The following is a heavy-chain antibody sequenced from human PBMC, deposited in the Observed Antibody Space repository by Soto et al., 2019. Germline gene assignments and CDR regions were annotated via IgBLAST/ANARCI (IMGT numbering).Heavy chain of an antibody. V-gene: IGHV1-2*04. Sequence: ASVKVSGKASGYTFTGYYMHWVRQAPGQGLEWMGWINPNSGGTNYAQKFQGWVTMTRDTSISTAYMELSRLRSDDTAVYYCAREEGSLWFGELLYAPPAYGMDVWGQGTTVTVSS. D-gene: IGHD3-10*01. CDR2: INPNSGGT. CDR3: AREEGSLWFGELLYAPPAYGMDV. J-gene: IGHJ6*02. CDR1: GYTFTGYY.